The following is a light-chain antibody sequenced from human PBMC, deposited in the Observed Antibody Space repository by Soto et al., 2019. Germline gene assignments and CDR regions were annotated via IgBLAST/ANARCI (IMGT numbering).Light chain of an antibody. V-gene: IGLV2-14*01. Sequence: APTQPASVSRSPGQSISISCAVTSSDVGNYTYVSWYQQHPGKAPKLIIYEVSNRPSGVSNRFSGSKSGNTASLTISGLQAQDEADYYCSSYTSSTNYVFGPGTKLTV. J-gene: IGLJ1*01. CDR1: SSDVGNYTY. CDR2: EVS. CDR3: SSYTSSTNYV.